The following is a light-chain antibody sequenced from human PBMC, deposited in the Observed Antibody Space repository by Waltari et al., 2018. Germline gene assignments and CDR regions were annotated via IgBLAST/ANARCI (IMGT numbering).Light chain of an antibody. Sequence: TQSPSTLSASVGDKVTITCRASQSISFWLAWFQQKPGKAPKLLIYKASSLESGVPSRFSGSGSGTEFTLTITSLQPDDFATYYCQQYNYYPLTFGGGTKVEIK. CDR1: QSISFW. J-gene: IGKJ4*01. V-gene: IGKV1-5*03. CDR3: QQYNYYPLT. CDR2: KAS.